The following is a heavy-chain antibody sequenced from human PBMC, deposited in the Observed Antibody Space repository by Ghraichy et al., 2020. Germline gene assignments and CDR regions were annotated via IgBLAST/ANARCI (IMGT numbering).Heavy chain of an antibody. Sequence: SQTLSLTCAISGDTVSSNSVAWNWIRQSPSRGLEWLGRTYYIHTWYNDYAPSMRGRIIVNADASKNQFSLEMSSVTPDDTAVYYCARSSDFTGTRGRSAFDIWGQGTLVTVS. CDR2: TYYIHTWYN. V-gene: IGHV6-1*01. CDR3: ARSSDFTGTRGRSAFDI. D-gene: IGHD1-14*01. J-gene: IGHJ3*02. CDR1: GDTVSSNSVA.